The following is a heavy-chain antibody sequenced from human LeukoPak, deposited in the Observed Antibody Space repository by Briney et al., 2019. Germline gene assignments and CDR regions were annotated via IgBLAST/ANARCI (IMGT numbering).Heavy chain of an antibody. Sequence: GGSLRLSCAASGFTFSNYAMSWVRQAPGKGLEWVSTISGTAASTYYADSVKGRFTISRDNSKNTLFLQVNNLRAEDTALYYCANDRWYSSGGFLDHWGQGTLVTVSS. V-gene: IGHV3-23*01. D-gene: IGHD6-19*01. J-gene: IGHJ4*02. CDR2: ISGTAAST. CDR1: GFTFSNYA. CDR3: ANDRWYSSGGFLDH.